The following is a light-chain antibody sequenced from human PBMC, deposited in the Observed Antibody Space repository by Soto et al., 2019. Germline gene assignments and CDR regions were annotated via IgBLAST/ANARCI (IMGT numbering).Light chain of an antibody. CDR1: SSDFGGDNF. Sequence: QSALTQPASVSGSPGQSITISCTGTSSDFGGDNFVSWYQALPGRAPKLIIFEVNIRPAGISNRFSGSKSGNTATLTISGLQADDEADYYCSSLKNTISPSVIFGGGTKLTVL. J-gene: IGLJ2*01. V-gene: IGLV2-14*01. CDR3: SSLKNTISPSVI. CDR2: EVN.